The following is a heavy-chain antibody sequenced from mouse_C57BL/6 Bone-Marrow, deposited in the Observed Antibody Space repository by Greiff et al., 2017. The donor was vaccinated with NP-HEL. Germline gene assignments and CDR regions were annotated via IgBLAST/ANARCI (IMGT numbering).Heavy chain of an antibody. Sequence: QVQLQQPGAELVMPGASVKLSCKASGYTFTSYWMHWVKQRPGQGLEWIGEIDPSDSYTNYNQKFKGKSTLTVDKSSSTAYMPLSSLTSEDSAVYCCARLGGRISYGYYFGYWGQGTTLTVSS. CDR3: ARLGGRISYGYYFGY. V-gene: IGHV1-69*01. J-gene: IGHJ2*01. D-gene: IGHD1-1*02. CDR1: GYTFTSYW. CDR2: IDPSDSYT.